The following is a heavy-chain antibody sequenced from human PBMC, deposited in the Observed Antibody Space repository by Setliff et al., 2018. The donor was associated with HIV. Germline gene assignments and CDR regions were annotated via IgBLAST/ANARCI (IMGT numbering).Heavy chain of an antibody. D-gene: IGHD1-26*01. CDR1: GYTFTSCF. Sequence: GASVKVSCKASGYTFTSCFLHWVRQAPGQGLEYMGIINPSDGSADYVEKFQDRVTITRDTSTSTVYMEMSSLRSEDTAVYYCAREGGEEGALGWFDPWGQGTLVTVSS. J-gene: IGHJ5*02. V-gene: IGHV1-46*01. CDR2: INPSDGSA. CDR3: AREGGEEGALGWFDP.